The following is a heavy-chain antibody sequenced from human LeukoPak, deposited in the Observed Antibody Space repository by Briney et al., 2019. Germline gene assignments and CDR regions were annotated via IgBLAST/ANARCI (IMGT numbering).Heavy chain of an antibody. D-gene: IGHD2-15*01. CDR1: GFTFSSYS. CDR3: ARDLVVAATTLAG. CDR2: ISSSSSYI. Sequence: PGGSLRLSCAASGFTFSSYSMNWVRQAPGKGLEWVSSISSSSSYIYYADSVKGRFTISRDNAKNSMYLQMNSLRAEDTAVYYCARDLVVAATTLAGGGQGTLVTVSS. J-gene: IGHJ4*02. V-gene: IGHV3-21*01.